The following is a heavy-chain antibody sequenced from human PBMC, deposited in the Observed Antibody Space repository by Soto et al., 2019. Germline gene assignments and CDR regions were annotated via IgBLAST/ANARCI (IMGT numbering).Heavy chain of an antibody. CDR2: ISYDGGHK. CDR1: EFTFSSYA. D-gene: IGHD4-4*01. J-gene: IGHJ6*02. V-gene: IGHV3-30-3*01. CDR3: ARVKTDYSNPRGPFFFYGMGV. Sequence: QVQLVESGGGVVHPERSLRLSCSASEFTFSSYAMHWVRQAPGKGLEWVAGISYDGGHKFYGDSVRGRFTISRDSSKTTVLLQVNSLRPEDTAAYYCARVKTDYSNPRGPFFFYGMGVLGQGTTVSVSS.